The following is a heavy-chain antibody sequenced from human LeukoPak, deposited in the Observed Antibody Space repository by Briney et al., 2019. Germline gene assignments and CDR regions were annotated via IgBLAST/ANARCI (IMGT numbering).Heavy chain of an antibody. D-gene: IGHD5-24*01. CDR1: GGSFSGYY. J-gene: IGHJ4*02. CDR3: ARGQRWLQRGGFDY. V-gene: IGHV4-34*01. CDR2: INHSGST. Sequence: SETLSLTCAVYGGSFSGYYWSWIRQPPGKGLEWIGEINHSGSTNYNPSLKSRVTISVDTSKNQFSLKLSSVTAADTAVYYCARGQRWLQRGGFDYWGQGTLVTVSS.